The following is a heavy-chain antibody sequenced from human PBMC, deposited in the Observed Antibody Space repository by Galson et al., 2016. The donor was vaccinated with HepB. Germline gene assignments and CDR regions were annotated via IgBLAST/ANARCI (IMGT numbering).Heavy chain of an antibody. J-gene: IGHJ4*02. CDR1: GYMFTRYG. CDR3: AREDIVVAGSLDF. CDR2: INIGSGKA. Sequence: SVKVSCKASGYMFTRYGIHWVRQAPGQRLEWMGWINIGSGKAHYSQKFQVRVTFSRDTSASTAYMDLSSLRSEDTAVYFCAREDIVVAGSLDFWGQGALVTVSS. V-gene: IGHV1-3*04. D-gene: IGHD2-15*01.